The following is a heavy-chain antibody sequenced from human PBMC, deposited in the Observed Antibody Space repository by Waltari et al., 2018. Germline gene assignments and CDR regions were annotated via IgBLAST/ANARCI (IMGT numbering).Heavy chain of an antibody. CDR2: ISYDGSNK. CDR3: AKGLDIVVVPAVGMDV. CDR1: GFTFSSYD. J-gene: IGHJ6*02. Sequence: QVQLVESGGDVVQPGRSLRLSCAASGFTFSSYDMNWVRQAPGKGRGWGAVISYDGSNKYDGDSVKGRFTISRDNSKNTLYLQMNSLRAEDTAVYYCAKGLDIVVVPAVGMDVWGQGTTVTVSS. D-gene: IGHD2-2*01. V-gene: IGHV3-30*18.